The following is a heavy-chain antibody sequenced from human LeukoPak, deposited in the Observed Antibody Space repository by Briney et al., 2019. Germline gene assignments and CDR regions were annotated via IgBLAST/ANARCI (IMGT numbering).Heavy chain of an antibody. J-gene: IGHJ4*02. CDR2: ISSSSSYT. D-gene: IGHD4-17*01. V-gene: IGHV3-11*05. CDR3: AKDRRPINTVTTPLDY. Sequence: GGSLRLSCAASGFTFSDYYMSWIRQAPGKGLEWVSYISSSSSYTNYADSVKGRFTISRDNAKNSLYLLMNSLRAEDTAVYYCAKDRRPINTVTTPLDYWGQGTLVTVSS. CDR1: GFTFSDYY.